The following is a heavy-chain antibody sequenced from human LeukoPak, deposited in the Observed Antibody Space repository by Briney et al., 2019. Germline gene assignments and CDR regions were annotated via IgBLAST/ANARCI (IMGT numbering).Heavy chain of an antibody. CDR1: GFSLGAYA. Sequence: GGSLRLSCVASGFSLGAYATHWVRQARGKGLEWVSHINADGGRTYYADAVKGRFTISRDNSKDSLYLQMTGLRAEDSAVYYCATWAFYHDLDVWGRGTTVTVSS. J-gene: IGHJ6*02. CDR2: INADGGRT. D-gene: IGHD3-3*01. CDR3: ATWAFYHDLDV. V-gene: IGHV3-43*02.